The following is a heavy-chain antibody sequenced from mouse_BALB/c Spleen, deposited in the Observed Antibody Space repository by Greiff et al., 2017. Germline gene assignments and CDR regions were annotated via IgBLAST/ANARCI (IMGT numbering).Heavy chain of an antibody. J-gene: IGHJ3*01. V-gene: IGHV3-6*02. D-gene: IGHD2-4*01. CDR2: ISYDGSN. CDR1: GYSITSGYY. Sequence: EVQVVESGPGLVKPSQSLSLTCSVTGYSITSGYYWNWIRQFPGNKLEWMGYISYDGSNNYNPSLKNRISITRDTSKNQFFLKLNSVTTEDTATYYCAREGYDYDDGVGFAYWGQGTLVTVSA. CDR3: AREGYDYDDGVGFAY.